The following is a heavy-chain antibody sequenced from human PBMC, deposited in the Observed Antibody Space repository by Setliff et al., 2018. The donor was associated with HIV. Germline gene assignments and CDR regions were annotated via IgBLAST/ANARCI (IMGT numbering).Heavy chain of an antibody. CDR2: IYTSGST. Sequence: KTSETLSLTCTVSGGSINSGSYYWSWIRQPAGKGLEWIGHIYTSGSTNYNPSLKSRVTISVDTSKNQFSLKLSSVTAADTAVYYCARHQKVSFMSDHWGQGMLVTVSS. D-gene: IGHD3-16*01. CDR3: ARHQKVSFMSDH. J-gene: IGHJ4*02. V-gene: IGHV4-61*09. CDR1: GGSINSGSYY.